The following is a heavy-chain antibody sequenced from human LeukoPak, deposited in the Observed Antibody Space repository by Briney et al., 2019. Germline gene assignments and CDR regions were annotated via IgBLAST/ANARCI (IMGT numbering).Heavy chain of an antibody. J-gene: IGHJ4*02. Sequence: SETLSLTCTVSDDSIGSYYWNWIRQPAGKGLEWIGRIYISGTTNYNAALKSRVTMSVDTSRNQFSLKLSSVTAADTAVYYCAREGYSYSFDYWGQGTLVTVSS. CDR1: DDSIGSYY. V-gene: IGHV4-4*07. CDR2: IYISGTT. D-gene: IGHD5-18*01. CDR3: AREGYSYSFDY.